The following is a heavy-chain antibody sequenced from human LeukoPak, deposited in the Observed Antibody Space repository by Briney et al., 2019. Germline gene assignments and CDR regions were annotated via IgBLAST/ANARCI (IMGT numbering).Heavy chain of an antibody. D-gene: IGHD2-2*01. CDR1: GFTFSSYG. V-gene: IGHV3-33*01. CDR3: ARDRGYCSSTSCYWYFDL. Sequence: GRSLRLSCAASGFTFSSYGMHWVRQAPGKGLEWVAVIWYDGSNKYYADSVKGRFTISRDNAKNSLYLQMNSLRAEDTAVYYCARDRGYCSSTSCYWYFDLWGRGTLVTVS. CDR2: IWYDGSNK. J-gene: IGHJ2*01.